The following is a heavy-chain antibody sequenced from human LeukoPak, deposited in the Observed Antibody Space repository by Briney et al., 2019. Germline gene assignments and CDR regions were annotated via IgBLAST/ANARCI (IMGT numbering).Heavy chain of an antibody. CDR3: AKRGSVGTLGHFDY. Sequence: GGSLRLSCAVSGFTFSSYSMNWVRQAPGKGLEWVSYISSSSSTIYYADSVKGRFTISRDNAKNSLYLQMNSLRAEDTAVYYCAKRGSVGTLGHFDYWGQGTLVTVSS. J-gene: IGHJ4*02. CDR2: ISSSSSTI. V-gene: IGHV3-48*04. CDR1: GFTFSSYS. D-gene: IGHD6-13*01.